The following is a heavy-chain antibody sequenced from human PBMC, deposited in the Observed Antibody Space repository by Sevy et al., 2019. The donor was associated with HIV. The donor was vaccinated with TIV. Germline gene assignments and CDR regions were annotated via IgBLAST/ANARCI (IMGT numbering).Heavy chain of an antibody. CDR3: ARSSVYYDSSGYYLISYYYYYMDV. Sequence: SETLSLTCTVSGGSISSYYWSWIRQPPGKGLEWIGYIYYSGSTNYNPSLKSRVTISVDTSKDQFSLKLSSVTAADTAVYYCARSSVYYDSSGYYLISYYYYYMDVWGKGTTVTVSS. D-gene: IGHD3-22*01. V-gene: IGHV4-59*01. CDR1: GGSISSYY. CDR2: IYYSGST. J-gene: IGHJ6*03.